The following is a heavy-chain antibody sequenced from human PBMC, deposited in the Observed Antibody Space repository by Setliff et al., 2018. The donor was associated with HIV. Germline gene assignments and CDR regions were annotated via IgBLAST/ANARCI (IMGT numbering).Heavy chain of an antibody. CDR2: IYTSGSS. J-gene: IGHJ4*02. CDR1: GGSISSDSYY. V-gene: IGHV4-61*02. Sequence: LFLTCTVSGGSISSDSYYWSWIRQPAGKGLEWIGRIYTSGSSNYNPSLKSRVTISVDTSKNQFSLKLSSVTAADTAVYYCARSSGYYSTVFYWGQGTRVTV. CDR3: ARSSGYYSTVFY. D-gene: IGHD3-22*01.